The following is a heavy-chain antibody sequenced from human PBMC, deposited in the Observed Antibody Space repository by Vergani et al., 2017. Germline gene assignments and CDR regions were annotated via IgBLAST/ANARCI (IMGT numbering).Heavy chain of an antibody. V-gene: IGHV3-30*02. CDR3: AKEGGGYCSGGTCYPEY. CDR1: GFTFNSYG. CDR2: IRSDESRR. J-gene: IGHJ4*02. D-gene: IGHD2-15*01. Sequence: QVQLVESGGGVVQPGGSLRLSCAASGFTFNSYGMHWVRQAPGKGLEWVASIRSDESRRYYGDSMEGPFTISRDNSKNTLYLQMKSLIPGDTAVYYCAKEGGGYCSGGTCYPEYWGQGTLVIVSS.